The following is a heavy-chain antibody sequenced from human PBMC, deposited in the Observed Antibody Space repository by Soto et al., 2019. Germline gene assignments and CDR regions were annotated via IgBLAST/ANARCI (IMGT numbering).Heavy chain of an antibody. CDR3: AKDRMGAGVRGYFDY. CDR2: ISYDGSNK. D-gene: IGHD3-10*01. Sequence: QVQLVESGGGVVQPGKSLRLSCAGSGFTFSSYGMDWVRQAPGKALEWVAVISYDGSNKYYADSVKGRFTISRDNSKNTLYLQMSSLRADDTAVYYCAKDRMGAGVRGYFDYWGQGTLVTVSS. CDR1: GFTFSSYG. J-gene: IGHJ4*02. V-gene: IGHV3-30*18.